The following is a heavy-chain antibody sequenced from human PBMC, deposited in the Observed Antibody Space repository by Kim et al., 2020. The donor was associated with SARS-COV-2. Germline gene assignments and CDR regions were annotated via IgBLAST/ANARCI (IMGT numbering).Heavy chain of an antibody. J-gene: IGHJ6*02. D-gene: IGHD2-8*01. Sequence: SVKVSCKASGGTFSSYAISWVRQAPGQGLEWMGGIIPIFGTSNYAQKFQGRVTITADESTSTAYMELSSLRSEDTAVYYCARDRLQYAGYPDPYYYYYYGMDVWGQGTTVTGSS. CDR2: IIPIFGTS. CDR1: GGTFSSYA. V-gene: IGHV1-69*13. CDR3: ARDRLQYAGYPDPYYYYYYGMDV.